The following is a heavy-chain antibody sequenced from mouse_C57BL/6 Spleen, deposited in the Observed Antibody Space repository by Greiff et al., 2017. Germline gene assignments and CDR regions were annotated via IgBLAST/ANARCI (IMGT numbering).Heavy chain of an antibody. Sequence: EVKLVESGGGLVKPGGSLKLSCAASGFTFSDYGMHWVRQAPEKGLEWVAYISSGSSTIYYADTVKGRFPSSRENDKNTLFLQMASLRSEDTAMYYCARALPGTRARDYWGQGTSVTVAS. CDR3: ARALPGTRARDY. J-gene: IGHJ4*01. CDR2: ISSGSSTI. CDR1: GFTFSDYG. V-gene: IGHV5-17*01. D-gene: IGHD4-1*01.